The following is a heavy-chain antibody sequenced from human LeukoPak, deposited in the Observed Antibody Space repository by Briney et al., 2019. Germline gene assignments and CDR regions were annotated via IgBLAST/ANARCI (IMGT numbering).Heavy chain of an antibody. V-gene: IGHV4-39*01. CDR2: IYYSGST. Sequence: SETLSLTCTVSGGSISSSSYYWGWIRQPPGKGLEWIGSIYYSGSTYYNLSLKSRVTISVDTSKNQFSLKLSSVTAADTAVYYCARQGEFWFDPWGQGTLVTVSS. CDR1: GGSISSSSYY. J-gene: IGHJ5*02. CDR3: ARQGEFWFDP.